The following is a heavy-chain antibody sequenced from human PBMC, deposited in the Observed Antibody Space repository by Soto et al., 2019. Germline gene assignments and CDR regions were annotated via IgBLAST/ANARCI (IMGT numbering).Heavy chain of an antibody. V-gene: IGHV2-5*02. CDR3: VRNWRYYGGDYYYGMDA. D-gene: IGHD3-10*01. CDR1: GFSLNTGGVG. Sequence: ITLKESGPTLVKPTQTLTLTCTFSGFSLNTGGVGVGWVRQPRGKAMEWLALIYWDDDERYRPSLRSRLNITTNTIKNQVVLTMTNMDPEDTATYYCVRNWRYYGGDYYYGMDAWGQGTTVTVSS. J-gene: IGHJ6*02. CDR2: IYWDDDE.